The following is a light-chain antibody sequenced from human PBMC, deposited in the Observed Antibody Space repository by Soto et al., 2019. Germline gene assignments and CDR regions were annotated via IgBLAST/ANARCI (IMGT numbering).Light chain of an antibody. CDR2: GES. Sequence: EIVMTQSPSTLSASPGERATLSCRASQSVSSNLAWYQQKPGQAPRLLIYGESARATGIPDRFSGSGSGTDFTLTISRLEPEDFAVYYCQQYGSSGTFGQGTKVDIK. CDR3: QQYGSSGT. V-gene: IGKV3-20*01. CDR1: QSVSSN. J-gene: IGKJ1*01.